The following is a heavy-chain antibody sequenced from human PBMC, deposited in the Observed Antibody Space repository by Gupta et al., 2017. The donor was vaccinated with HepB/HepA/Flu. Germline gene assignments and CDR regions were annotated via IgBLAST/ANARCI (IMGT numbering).Heavy chain of an antibody. CDR1: GFIVSSYY. J-gene: IGHJ6*03. CDR2: IYSGGKT. V-gene: IGHV3-53*01. Sequence: ASGFIVSSYYMSWVRQAPGKGLEWVSVIYSGGKTYYADSVKGRFAVSRDNSKNTVYLQMNSLRVEDTAVYYCARGDYKDVWGKGTTVTVSS. CDR3: ARGDYKDV.